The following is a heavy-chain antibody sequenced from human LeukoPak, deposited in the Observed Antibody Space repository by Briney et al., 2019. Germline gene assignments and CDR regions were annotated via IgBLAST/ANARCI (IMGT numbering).Heavy chain of an antibody. J-gene: IGHJ4*02. CDR2: SRDKAKSYST. V-gene: IGHV3-72*01. CDR3: ARRSNTYYTFDY. Sequence: GGSLRLSCAASGFTFSDHYMAWVRQAPGRGRGCLASSRDKAKSYSTEYAASVKGRFTISRDNSKNSLYLQMNSLTTEDTAVYYCARRSNTYYTFDYWGQGTLVTVSS. CDR1: GFTFSDHY. D-gene: IGHD2-2*01.